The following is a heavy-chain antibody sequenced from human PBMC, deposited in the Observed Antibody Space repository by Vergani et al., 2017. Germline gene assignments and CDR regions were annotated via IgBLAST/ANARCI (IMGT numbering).Heavy chain of an antibody. CDR3: ASWYYYDSSGYYYQAFDI. J-gene: IGHJ3*02. V-gene: IGHV1-69*01. CDR2: IIPIFGTA. Sequence: VQLVQSGAEVKKPGSSVKVSCKASGVTFSSYAISWVRQAPGQGLEWMGGIIPIFGTANYAQKFQGRVTITADESTSTAYMELSSLRSEDTAVYYCASWYYYDSSGYYYQAFDIWGQGTMVTVSS. D-gene: IGHD3-22*01. CDR1: GVTFSSYA.